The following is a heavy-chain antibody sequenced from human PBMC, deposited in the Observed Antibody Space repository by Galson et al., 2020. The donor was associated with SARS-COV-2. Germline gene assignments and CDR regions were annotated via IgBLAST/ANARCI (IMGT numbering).Heavy chain of an antibody. CDR2: ISYSGSA. CDR1: DGPMSSYY. V-gene: IGHV4-59*01. J-gene: IGHJ6*02. CDR3: ARDPAPRYGDNYYYGMDV. D-gene: IGHD4-17*01. Sequence: SQTLSLPCSVSDGPMSSYYWSWIRQPPRKGLAWLGYISYSGSANYNPPLRSRVTISVDLSKNQFSLKVTSVTAADTAVYYCARDPAPRYGDNYYYGMDVWGRGTTVTVSS.